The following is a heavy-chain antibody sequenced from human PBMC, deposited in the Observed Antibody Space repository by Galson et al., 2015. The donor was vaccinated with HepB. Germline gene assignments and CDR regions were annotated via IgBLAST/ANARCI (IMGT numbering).Heavy chain of an antibody. J-gene: IGHJ4*02. CDR2: ISSSSTI. CDR1: GFTFSSYS. CDR3: ARVAIRGGLGY. D-gene: IGHD3-16*01. Sequence: SLRLSCAASGFTFSSYSMNWVRQAPGKGLEWVSYISSSSTIYYADSVKGRFTISRDNAKNSLYLQLNSLRDEDTAVYYCARVAIRGGLGYWGQGTLVTVSS. V-gene: IGHV3-48*02.